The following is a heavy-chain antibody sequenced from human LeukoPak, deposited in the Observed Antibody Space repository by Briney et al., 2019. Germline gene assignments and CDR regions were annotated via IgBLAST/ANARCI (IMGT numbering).Heavy chain of an antibody. CDR1: GFTFSNYG. J-gene: IGHJ4*02. V-gene: IGHV3-30*02. CDR3: VKDNPLDY. CDR2: IRYDGDNK. Sequence: GGSLRLSCGASGFTFSNYGMLWVRQAPGKGLDWVAFIRYDGDNKLYADSVKGRFTISRDNSKNTLYLHINSLRAEDTAVYYCVKDNPLDYWGQGTLVIVSS. D-gene: IGHD1-14*01.